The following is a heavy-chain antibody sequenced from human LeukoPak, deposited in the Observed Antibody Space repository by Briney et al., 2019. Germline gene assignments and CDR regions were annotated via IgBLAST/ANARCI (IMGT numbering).Heavy chain of an antibody. V-gene: IGHV3-9*01. CDR2: ISWNSGSI. CDR1: GFTFDDYA. D-gene: IGHD2-2*01. J-gene: IGHJ6*02. CDR3: ARDSSKDYYGMDV. Sequence: GGSLRLSCAASGFTFDDYAMHWVRQAPGKGLEWVSGISWNSGSIGYVDSVKGRFTISRENAKNTLYLQMNSLRAGDTAVYYCARDSSKDYYGMDVWGQGTTVTVSS.